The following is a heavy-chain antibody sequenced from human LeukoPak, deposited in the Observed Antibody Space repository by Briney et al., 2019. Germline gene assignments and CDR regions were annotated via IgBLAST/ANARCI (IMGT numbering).Heavy chain of an antibody. J-gene: IGHJ6*02. CDR3: ARGLRITIFGVVIGAYYCGMDV. Sequence: SETLSLTCAVYGGSFSGYYWSWIRQPPGKGLEWIGEINHSGSTNYNPSLKSRVTISVDTSKNQFSLRLSSVTAADTAVYYCARGLRITIFGVVIGAYYCGMDVWGQGTTVTVSS. CDR1: GGSFSGYY. D-gene: IGHD3-3*01. CDR2: INHSGST. V-gene: IGHV4-34*01.